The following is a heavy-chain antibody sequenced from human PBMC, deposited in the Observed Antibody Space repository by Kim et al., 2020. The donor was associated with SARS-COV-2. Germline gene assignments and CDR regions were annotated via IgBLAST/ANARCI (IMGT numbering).Heavy chain of an antibody. V-gene: IGHV1-2*04. CDR3: ARGGSGSYLWSGRESYDYYGMDV. Sequence: ASVKVSCKASGYTFTSYYMHWVRQAPGQGLEWMGWINPNSGGTDYAQKFQGWVTMTSDTSISTAYMELSRLRSDDTAVYYCARGGSGSYLWSGRESYDYYGMDVWGQGTPVT. D-gene: IGHD1-26*01. J-gene: IGHJ6*02. CDR2: INPNSGGT. CDR1: GYTFTSYY.